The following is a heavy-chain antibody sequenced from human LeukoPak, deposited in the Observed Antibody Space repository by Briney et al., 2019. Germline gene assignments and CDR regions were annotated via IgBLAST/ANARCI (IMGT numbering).Heavy chain of an antibody. D-gene: IGHD4-23*01. J-gene: IGHJ4*02. V-gene: IGHV1-2*06. CDR2: INPNTGVT. CDR1: GYAFTVYY. Sequence: ASVKVSCKASGYAFTVYYLHWVRQAPGQGLEWMGQINPNTGVTDYAQKFQGRVSMTRDTSINTAYIEVSRLTSDDTAVYYCARVEDYGGNYYFFDYWGQGTLVTVSS. CDR3: ARVEDYGGNYYFFDY.